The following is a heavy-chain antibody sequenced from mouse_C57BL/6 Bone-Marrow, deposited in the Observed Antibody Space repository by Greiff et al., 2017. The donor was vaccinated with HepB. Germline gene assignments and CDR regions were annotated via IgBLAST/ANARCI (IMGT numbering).Heavy chain of an antibody. CDR3: ARHDYYAMDY. CDR2: IHPNSGST. V-gene: IGHV1-64*01. Sequence: QVQLQQSGAELVKPGASVKLSCKASGYTFTSYWMHWVKQRPGQGLEWIGMIHPNSGSTNYNEKFKSKATLTVDKSSSTAYMQLSSLTSEDSAVYYCARHDYYAMDYWGQGTSVTVSS. J-gene: IGHJ4*01. CDR1: GYTFTSYW.